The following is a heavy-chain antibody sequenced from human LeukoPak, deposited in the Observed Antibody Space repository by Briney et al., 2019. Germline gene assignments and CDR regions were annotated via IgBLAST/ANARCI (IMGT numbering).Heavy chain of an antibody. V-gene: IGHV2-5*02. Sequence: SGPTLVNPTQTLTLTCSLSGVSLSTSGVGVGWIRQPPGKALEWLALIYWDDDSRYSPSLKSRLTITKDTPMKQVVLTMTNMDPEDTATYYCAHRHGFLEGYYGTDVWGQGTTVTVSS. CDR2: IYWDDDS. D-gene: IGHD3-3*01. CDR1: GVSLSTSGVG. CDR3: AHRHGFLEGYYGTDV. J-gene: IGHJ6*02.